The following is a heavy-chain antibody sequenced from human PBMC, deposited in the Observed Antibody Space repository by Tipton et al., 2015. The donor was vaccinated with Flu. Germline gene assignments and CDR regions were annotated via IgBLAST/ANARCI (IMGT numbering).Heavy chain of an antibody. CDR2: ISSSGSTI. CDR3: ARWISQIRGVIISRYWYFDL. CDR1: GFTFSSYE. Sequence: SLRLSCAASGFTFSSYEMNWVRQAPGKGLEWVSYISSSGSTIHYADSVKGRFTISRDNAKNSLYLQMNSLRAEDTAVYYCARWISQIRGVIISRYWYFDLWGRGTLVTVSS. V-gene: IGHV3-48*03. J-gene: IGHJ2*01. D-gene: IGHD3-10*01.